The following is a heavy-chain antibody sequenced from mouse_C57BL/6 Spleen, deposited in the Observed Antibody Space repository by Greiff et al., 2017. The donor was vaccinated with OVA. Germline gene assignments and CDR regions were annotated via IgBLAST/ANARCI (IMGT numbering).Heavy chain of an antibody. CDR1: GYTFTSYW. V-gene: IGHV1-55*01. Sequence: VQLVESGAELVKPGASVKMSCKASGYTFTSYWITWVKQRPGQGLEWIGDIYPGSGSTNYNEKFKSKATLTVDTSSSTAYMQLSSLTSADSAVYYCARSPYGAYYFDYWGKGTTLTVSS. D-gene: IGHD1-1*02. CDR3: ARSPYGAYYFDY. J-gene: IGHJ2*01. CDR2: IYPGSGST.